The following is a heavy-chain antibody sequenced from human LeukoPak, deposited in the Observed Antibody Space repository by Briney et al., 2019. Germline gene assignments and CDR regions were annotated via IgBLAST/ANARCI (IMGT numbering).Heavy chain of an antibody. CDR3: ARELGVPYYYDSSGDTDAFDI. V-gene: IGHV1-18*01. J-gene: IGHJ3*02. CDR1: GYTFTSYG. D-gene: IGHD3-22*01. CDR2: ISAYNGNT. Sequence: GASVKVSCKASGYTFTSYGISWVRQAPGQGLEWMGWISAYNGNTNYAQKLQGRVTMTTDTSTSTAYMELRSLRSDDTAVYYCARELGVPYYYDSSGDTDAFDIWGQGTMVTVSS.